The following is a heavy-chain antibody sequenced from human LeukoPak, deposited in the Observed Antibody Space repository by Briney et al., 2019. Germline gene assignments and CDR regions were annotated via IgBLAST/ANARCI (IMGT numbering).Heavy chain of an antibody. V-gene: IGHV3-23*01. CDR3: AKDRGYSSSPHFDY. D-gene: IGHD6-13*01. CDR1: GFTFSSYA. J-gene: IGHJ4*02. Sequence: GGSLRLSCAASGFTFSSYAMSWVRQAPGKGLQWVSAISGSGGSTYYAHSVKGRFTISRDNTKNTLYLQMNSLRAEDTAVYYCAKDRGYSSSPHFDYWGQGTLVTVSS. CDR2: ISGSGGST.